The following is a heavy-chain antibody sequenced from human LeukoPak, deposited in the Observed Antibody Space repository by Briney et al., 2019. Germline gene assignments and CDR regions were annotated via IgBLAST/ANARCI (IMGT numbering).Heavy chain of an antibody. Sequence: SETLSLTCAVYGGSFSGYYWSWIRQPPGKGLEWIGEINHSGSTNYNPSLKSRVTISVDTSKNQFSLKLSSVTAADTAVYYCARAERWLQWGRYWGQGTLVTVSS. J-gene: IGHJ4*02. CDR3: ARAERWLQWGRY. CDR1: GGSFSGYY. D-gene: IGHD5-24*01. CDR2: INHSGST. V-gene: IGHV4-34*01.